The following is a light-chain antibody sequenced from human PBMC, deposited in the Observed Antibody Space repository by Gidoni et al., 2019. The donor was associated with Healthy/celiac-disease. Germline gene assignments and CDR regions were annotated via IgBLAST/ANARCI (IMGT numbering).Light chain of an antibody. Sequence: DTQMTQSPSSLSASVGDRVTITCRASQSISSYLNWYQQKPGKAPKLLIYAASSLQSGVPSRFSGSGSGTDFTLTISSLQPEDFATYYCQQSYSTPVYTFGQGTKLEIK. CDR1: QSISSY. V-gene: IGKV1-39*01. J-gene: IGKJ2*01. CDR2: AAS. CDR3: QQSYSTPVYT.